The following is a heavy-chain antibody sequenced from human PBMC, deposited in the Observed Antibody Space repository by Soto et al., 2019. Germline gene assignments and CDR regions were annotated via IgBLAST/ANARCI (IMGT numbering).Heavy chain of an antibody. CDR2: VYNSGST. J-gene: IGHJ4*02. Sequence: SETLSLTCTVSGGSISSNYWTWIRQPPGKGLEWIGYVYNSGSTNSNPSLKSRVTISEDTSKSQFSLKVNSMTAADTAVYYCARYRREAVAGYTLDNWGQGILVTVSS. D-gene: IGHD6-13*01. CDR1: GGSISSNY. V-gene: IGHV4-59*01. CDR3: ARYRREAVAGYTLDN.